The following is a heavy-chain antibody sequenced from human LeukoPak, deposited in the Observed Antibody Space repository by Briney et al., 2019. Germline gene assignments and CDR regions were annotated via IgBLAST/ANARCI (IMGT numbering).Heavy chain of an antibody. CDR3: AREHYSNYGHWFDP. Sequence: SVKVSCKASGGTFSSYAISWVRQAPGQGLEGMGRIIPIFGTANYAQKFQGRVTITTDESTSTAYMELSSLRSEDTAVYYCAREHYSNYGHWFDPWGQGTLVTVSS. D-gene: IGHD4-11*01. CDR1: GGTFSSYA. J-gene: IGHJ5*02. CDR2: IIPIFGTA. V-gene: IGHV1-69*05.